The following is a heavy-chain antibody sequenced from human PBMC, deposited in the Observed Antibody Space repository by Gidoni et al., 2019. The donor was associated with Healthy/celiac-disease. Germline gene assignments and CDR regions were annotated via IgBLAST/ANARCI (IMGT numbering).Heavy chain of an antibody. V-gene: IGHV3-23*01. CDR1: GFTFSSYA. Sequence: EVQLLESGGGLVQPGGSLRLSGAASGFTFSSYAMSWVRQAPGKGLEWVSAISGSGGSTYYADSVKGRFTTSRDNSNNTLYLRMNSLRAEDTAVYYCAKDRGWTPWYWGQGTLVTVSS. D-gene: IGHD6-19*01. J-gene: IGHJ4*02. CDR2: ISGSGGST. CDR3: AKDRGWTPWY.